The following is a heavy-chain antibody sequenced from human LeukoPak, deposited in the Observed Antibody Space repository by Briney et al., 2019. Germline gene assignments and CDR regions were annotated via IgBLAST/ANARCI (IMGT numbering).Heavy chain of an antibody. CDR2: ISYDGSNK. CDR3: AKDIVLKWELLTAFDY. Sequence: GGSLRLSCAASGFTFSSYGMHWVRQAPGKGLEWVAVISYDGSNKYYADSVKGRFTISRDNSKNTLYLQMNSLRAEDTAVYYCAKDIVLKWELLTAFDYWGQGTLVTVSS. V-gene: IGHV3-30*18. J-gene: IGHJ4*02. CDR1: GFTFSSYG. D-gene: IGHD1-26*01.